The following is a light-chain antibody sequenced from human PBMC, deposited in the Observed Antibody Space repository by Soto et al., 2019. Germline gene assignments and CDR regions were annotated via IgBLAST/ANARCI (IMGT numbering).Light chain of an antibody. CDR2: WAS. J-gene: IGKJ1*01. CDR1: QTVLYSSINKNY. V-gene: IGKV4-1*01. Sequence: DIVMTQSPDSLAVSLGERATINCKSSQTVLYSSINKNYLAWYQQKPGQPPKLLIYWASTRESGVPDRFSGSGSGTEFTLTISSLQAEDVAVYYCQQYYSTPWTFGQGTKVEIK. CDR3: QQYYSTPWT.